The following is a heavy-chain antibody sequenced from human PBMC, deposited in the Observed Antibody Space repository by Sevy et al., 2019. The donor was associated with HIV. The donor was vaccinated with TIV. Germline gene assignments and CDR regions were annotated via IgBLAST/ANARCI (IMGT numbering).Heavy chain of an antibody. CDR3: ARRPDLGSVIRTGVMDV. Sequence: GGSLRLSCAASGFTFSSYWMSWVRQTPGKGLQWVSVISDSGGSTYYADSVQGRFTISRDNSKDTMYLQVNSLRAEDTAVYYCARRPDLGSVIRTGVMDVWGQGTTVTVSS. CDR2: ISDSGGST. CDR1: GFTFSSYW. V-gene: IGHV3-23*01. D-gene: IGHD3-10*01. J-gene: IGHJ6*02.